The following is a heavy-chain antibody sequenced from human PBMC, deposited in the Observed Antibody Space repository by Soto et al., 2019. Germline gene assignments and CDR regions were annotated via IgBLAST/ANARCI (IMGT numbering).Heavy chain of an antibody. V-gene: IGHV3-53*01. CDR2: IYSGGST. Sequence: VGSLRLSCAASGITVSSNYMSWVRQAPGKGLEWVSVIYSGGSTYYADSVKGRFTISRDNSKNTLYLQMNSLRAEDTAVYYCARDRQSWFDPWGQGTLVTVSS. CDR1: GITVSSNY. J-gene: IGHJ5*02. D-gene: IGHD6-6*01. CDR3: ARDRQSWFDP.